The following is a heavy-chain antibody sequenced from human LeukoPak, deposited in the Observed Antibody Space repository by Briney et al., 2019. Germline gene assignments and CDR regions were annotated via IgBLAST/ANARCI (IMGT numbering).Heavy chain of an antibody. Sequence: PGGSLRLSCAASGFTLSRYAMSWVRQGPGKGLEWVSAISVSGNTYHADSVKGRVTISRDNSKNTLYLQMNSLRADDTAVYYCAKSHHVTAIDYWGQGTLVTVSS. V-gene: IGHV3-23*01. CDR2: ISVSGNT. CDR3: AKSHHVTAIDY. J-gene: IGHJ4*02. CDR1: GFTLSRYA. D-gene: IGHD2-21*02.